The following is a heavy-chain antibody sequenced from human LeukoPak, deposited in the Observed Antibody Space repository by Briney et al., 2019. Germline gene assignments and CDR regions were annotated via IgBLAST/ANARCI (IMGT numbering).Heavy chain of an antibody. CDR1: GFTFSSYG. D-gene: IGHD3-22*01. CDR2: ISYDGSNK. V-gene: IGHV3-30*18. Sequence: PGRSLRLPCAASGFTFSSYGMHWVRQAPGKGLEWVAVISYDGSNKYYADSVKGRFTISRDNSKNTLYLQMNSLRAEDTAVYYCAKLFTYYYDSSDPRAFDYWGQGTLVTVSS. CDR3: AKLFTYYYDSSDPRAFDY. J-gene: IGHJ4*02.